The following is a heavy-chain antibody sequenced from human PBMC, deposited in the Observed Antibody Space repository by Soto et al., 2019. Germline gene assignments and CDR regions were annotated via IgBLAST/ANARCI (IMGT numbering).Heavy chain of an antibody. D-gene: IGHD3-3*01. CDR1: GFTFSSYA. V-gene: IGHV3-23*01. CDR3: AKDDGSLLRFLEWLLYFDC. Sequence: EVQLLESGGGLVQPGGSLRLSCAASGFTFSSYAMSWVRQAPGKGLEWVSTIIGSGANTYYADSVKARFTISRDNSKNTLHLQMNSPRAEDTAVYYCAKDDGSLLRFLEWLLYFDCWGQGTLVTVSS. J-gene: IGHJ4*02. CDR2: IIGSGANT.